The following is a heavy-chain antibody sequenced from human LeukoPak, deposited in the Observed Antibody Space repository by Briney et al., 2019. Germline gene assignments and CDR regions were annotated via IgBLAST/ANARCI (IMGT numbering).Heavy chain of an antibody. J-gene: IGHJ4*02. V-gene: IGHV4-59*08. Sequence: SETLSLTCAVYGGSFSGYYWSWIRQPPGKGLEWLGYIYYTGSTNCNPSLKSRLTISVDTSKNQFSLKLSSVTAADTAVYYCARHSYDSSGYDFDYWGQGTLVTVSS. CDR1: GGSFSGYY. CDR2: IYYTGST. D-gene: IGHD3-22*01. CDR3: ARHSYDSSGYDFDY.